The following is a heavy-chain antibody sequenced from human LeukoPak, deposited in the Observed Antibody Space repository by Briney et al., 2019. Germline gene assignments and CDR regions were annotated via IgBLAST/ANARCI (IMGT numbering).Heavy chain of an antibody. V-gene: IGHV1-58*01. D-gene: IGHD6-19*01. CDR2: IVVGSGNT. CDR1: GFTFTSSA. CDR3: AAAREGYSSGWVGHRAFDI. J-gene: IGHJ3*02. Sequence: TSVKVSCKASGFTFTSSAVQWVRQARGQRLEWIGWIVVGSGNTNYALRFQARVTITRDMSTSTAYMELSSLRSEDTAVYYCAAAREGYSSGWVGHRAFDIWGQGTMVTVSS.